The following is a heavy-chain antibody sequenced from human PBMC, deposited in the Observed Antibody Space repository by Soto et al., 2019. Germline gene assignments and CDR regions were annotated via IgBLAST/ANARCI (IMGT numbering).Heavy chain of an antibody. Sequence: PSETLSLTCTVSGGSIRSSRYYWGWIRQPPGKGLEWIGNIYYSGSTYNNPSLKSRVSISVDTSKNQFSLRVSSVTAADTAVYYCARLVYGSSQSVDSWGQGTPVTVSS. D-gene: IGHD6-6*01. CDR1: GGSIRSSRYY. J-gene: IGHJ4*02. V-gene: IGHV4-39*01. CDR3: ARLVYGSSQSVDS. CDR2: IYYSGST.